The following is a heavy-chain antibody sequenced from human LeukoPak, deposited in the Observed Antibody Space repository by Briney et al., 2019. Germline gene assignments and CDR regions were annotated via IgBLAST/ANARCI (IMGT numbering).Heavy chain of an antibody. J-gene: IGHJ5*02. CDR3: ARKTYCSGGRCYGENWFDP. CDR2: IFYAGNT. V-gene: IGHV4-59*08. CDR1: GGSISGYH. Sequence: SETLSLTCTVTGGSISGYHWNWIRQSPGKGLEWISNIFYAGNTDYNPSLKSRVTILIKTSKNEISLILRSVTAADTAVYYCARKTYCSGGRCYGENWFDPWGQGILVTVSS. D-gene: IGHD2-15*01.